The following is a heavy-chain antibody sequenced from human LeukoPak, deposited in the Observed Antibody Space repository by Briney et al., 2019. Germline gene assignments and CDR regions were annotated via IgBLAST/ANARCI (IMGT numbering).Heavy chain of an antibody. Sequence: GGTLRLSCGASGFTFSSYGMSWVRQAPGKGLEWVSGIRGSGDSTYYADSVKGRFTISRDNSKNTLYLQMNSLRAEDTAVYYCARTEMGYNYYYMDVWGKGTTVTISS. D-gene: IGHD5-24*01. V-gene: IGHV3-23*01. CDR3: ARTEMGYNYYYMDV. J-gene: IGHJ6*03. CDR1: GFTFSSYG. CDR2: IRGSGDST.